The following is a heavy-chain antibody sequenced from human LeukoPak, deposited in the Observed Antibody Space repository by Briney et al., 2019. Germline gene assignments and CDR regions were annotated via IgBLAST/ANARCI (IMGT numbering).Heavy chain of an antibody. CDR3: ATVTLQYYYGSGSPFDY. CDR1: GYTLTELF. J-gene: IGHJ4*02. D-gene: IGHD3-10*01. Sequence: ASVKVSCKVSGYTLTELFMHWVRQAPGKGLEWMGGFDPEDGETIYAQKFQGRVTMTEDTSTDTAYMELSSLRSEDTAVYYCATVTLQYYYGSGSPFDYWGQGTLVTVSS. V-gene: IGHV1-24*01. CDR2: FDPEDGET.